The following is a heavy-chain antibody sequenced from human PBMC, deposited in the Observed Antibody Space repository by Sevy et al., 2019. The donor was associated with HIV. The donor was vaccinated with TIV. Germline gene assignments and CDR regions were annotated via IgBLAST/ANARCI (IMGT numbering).Heavy chain of an antibody. CDR1: GFTFSSYA. Sequence: GGSLRLSCAASGFTFSSYAMHWVRQAPGKGLEWVAVISYDGSNKYYADSVKGRFTISRDNSKNTLYLQMNSLRAEDTAVYYCARDLAFRYDSSGYYYTLDYWGQGTLVTVSS. V-gene: IGHV3-30*04. CDR2: ISYDGSNK. J-gene: IGHJ4*02. D-gene: IGHD3-22*01. CDR3: ARDLAFRYDSSGYYYTLDY.